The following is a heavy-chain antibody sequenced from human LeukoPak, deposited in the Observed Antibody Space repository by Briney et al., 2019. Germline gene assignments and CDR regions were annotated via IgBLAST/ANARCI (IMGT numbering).Heavy chain of an antibody. Sequence: SETLSLTCTVSGGSISSGGYYWSWIRQHPGKGLEWIGYIYYSGSTYYNPSLKSRVTISVDTSKNQFSLKLSSVTAADTAVYYCARDSDMGAFDIWGQGTMVTVPS. CDR1: GGSISSGGYY. J-gene: IGHJ3*02. D-gene: IGHD1-26*01. CDR3: ARDSDMGAFDI. V-gene: IGHV4-31*03. CDR2: IYYSGST.